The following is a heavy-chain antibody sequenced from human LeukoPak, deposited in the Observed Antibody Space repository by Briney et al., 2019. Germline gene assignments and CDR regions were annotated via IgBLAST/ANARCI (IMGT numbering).Heavy chain of an antibody. CDR1: GFTFSDYY. Sequence: GGSLRLSCAASGFTFSDYYMSWIRQAPGKGLEWVSYISSSGSTIYYADSVKGRFTISRDNAKNSLYLQMNGLRVEDTAVYYCARDPVYGDYTYDYWGQGTLVTVSS. J-gene: IGHJ4*02. V-gene: IGHV3-11*01. CDR3: ARDPVYGDYTYDY. CDR2: ISSSGSTI. D-gene: IGHD4-17*01.